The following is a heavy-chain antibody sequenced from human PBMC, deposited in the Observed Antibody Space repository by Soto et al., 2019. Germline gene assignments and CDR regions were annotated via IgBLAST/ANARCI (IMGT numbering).Heavy chain of an antibody. J-gene: IGHJ6*02. CDR2: ISYDGSNK. D-gene: IGHD3-22*01. V-gene: IGHV3-30-3*01. Sequence: SLRLSCAASGFTFSSYAMHWVRQAPGKGLEWVAVISYDGSNKYYADSVKGRFTISRDNSKNTLYLQMNSLRAEDTAVYYCAGALDGSGYYWGYYYGMDVWGQGTTVTVSS. CDR3: AGALDGSGYYWGYYYGMDV. CDR1: GFTFSSYA.